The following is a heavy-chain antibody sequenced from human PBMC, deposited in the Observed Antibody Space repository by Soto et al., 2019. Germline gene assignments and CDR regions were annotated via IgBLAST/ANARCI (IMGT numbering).Heavy chain of an antibody. CDR2: IYYSGST. V-gene: IGHV4-30-4*01. CDR1: GGSISSGDYY. CDR3: ARYEGGWLRVSYYYGMDV. D-gene: IGHD5-18*01. J-gene: IGHJ6*02. Sequence: ASETLSLTCTVSGGSISSGDYYWSWIRQPPGKGLEWIGYIYYSGSTYYNPSLKSRVTISVDTSKNQFSLKLSSVTAADTAVYYCARYEGGWLRVSYYYGMDVWGQGTTVTVSS.